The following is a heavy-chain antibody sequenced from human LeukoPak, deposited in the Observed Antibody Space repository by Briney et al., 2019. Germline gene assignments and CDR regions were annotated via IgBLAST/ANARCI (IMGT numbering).Heavy chain of an antibody. D-gene: IGHD5-18*01. CDR2: ISYDGSNK. V-gene: IGHV3-30*18. CDR1: GFTFSSYG. Sequence: GGSLRLSCAACGFTFSSYGMHWVRQAPGKGREWVAVISYDGSNKYYADSVKGRFTISRDNSKNTLYLQMNSLRAEDTAVYYCAKDQGYSYGFDYWGQGTLVTVSS. CDR3: AKDQGYSYGFDY. J-gene: IGHJ4*02.